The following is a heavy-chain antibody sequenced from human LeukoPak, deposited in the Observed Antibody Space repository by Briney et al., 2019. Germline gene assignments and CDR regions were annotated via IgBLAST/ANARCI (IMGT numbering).Heavy chain of an antibody. D-gene: IGHD3-10*01. Sequence: SETLSLTRTVSGVSISSSSYFWGWIRQPPGKGLEWIGSIYYSGNTYYNPSLRSRVTISVDTSKNQFSLKLSSVTAADAAVYFCASAYGSGNYRYYFGYWGQGTLVTVSS. V-gene: IGHV4-39*01. CDR2: IYYSGNT. J-gene: IGHJ4*02. CDR1: GVSISSSSYF. CDR3: ASAYGSGNYRYYFGY.